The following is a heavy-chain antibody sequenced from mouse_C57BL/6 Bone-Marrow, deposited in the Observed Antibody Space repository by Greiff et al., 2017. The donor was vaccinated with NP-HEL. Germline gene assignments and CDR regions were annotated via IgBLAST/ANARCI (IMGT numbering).Heavy chain of an antibody. D-gene: IGHD2-5*01. CDR1: GFTFSSYG. V-gene: IGHV5-6*01. J-gene: IGHJ3*01. CDR2: ISSGGSYT. Sequence: EVKLVESGGDLVKPGGSLKLSCAASGFTFSSYGMSWVRQTPDKRLEWVATISSGGSYTYYPDSVKGRFTISRDNAKNTLYLQMSSLKSDDTAMYYCARPYSTLAWFAYWGQGTLVTVSA. CDR3: ARPYSTLAWFAY.